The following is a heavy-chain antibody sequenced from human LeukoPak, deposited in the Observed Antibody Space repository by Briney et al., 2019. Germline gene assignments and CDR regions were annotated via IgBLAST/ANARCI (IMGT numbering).Heavy chain of an antibody. Sequence: SETLSLTCTVSGGSISSYYWSWIRQPPGKGLEWIGYIYYSGSTNYNPSLKSRVTISVDTSKNQFSLKLSSVTAADTAVYYCARDPRRNYYDSSGYQNDAFDIWGQGTMVTVSS. CDR2: IYYSGST. V-gene: IGHV4-59*01. CDR1: GGSISSYY. J-gene: IGHJ3*02. D-gene: IGHD3-22*01. CDR3: ARDPRRNYYDSSGYQNDAFDI.